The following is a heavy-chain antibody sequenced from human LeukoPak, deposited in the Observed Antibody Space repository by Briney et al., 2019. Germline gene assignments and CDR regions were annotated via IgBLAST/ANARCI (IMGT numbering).Heavy chain of an antibody. V-gene: IGHV4-59*01. D-gene: IGHD2-15*01. CDR2: IYYIGST. J-gene: IGHJ6*03. CDR3: ARGGVVVAATNPYYYYMDV. Sequence: SETLSLTCTVSGGSISSYYWSWIRQPPGEGLEWIGYIYYIGSTNYNPSLKSRVTISVYTSNNQFSLKLSSVTAADTAVYYCARGGVVVAATNPYYYYMDVWGKGTTVTVSS. CDR1: GGSISSYY.